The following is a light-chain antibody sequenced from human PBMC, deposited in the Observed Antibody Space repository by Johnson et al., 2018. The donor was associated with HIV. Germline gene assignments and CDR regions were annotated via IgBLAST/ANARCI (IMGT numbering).Light chain of an antibody. J-gene: IGLJ1*01. V-gene: IGLV1-51*02. CDR2: ETN. CDR3: GSWDSSLSALYV. Sequence: QSVLTQPPSVSAAPGQKVTISCSGSSSNIGNNYVSWYQQFPGTAPKLLIYETNKRPSGIPDRFSGSKSGTSATLGITGLQTGDEADYYCGSWDSSLSALYVCGTGTKVAVL. CDR1: SSNIGNNY.